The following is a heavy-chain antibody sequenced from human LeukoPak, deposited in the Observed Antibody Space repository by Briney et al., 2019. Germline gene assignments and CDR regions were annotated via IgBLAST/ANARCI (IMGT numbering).Heavy chain of an antibody. Sequence: PGGSLRLSCAASGFTFSNFAMNWVRQAPGKGLEWVSTFSGSGTYYSDSVKGRFTISRDNSKSTVYLQMNSLRVEDTALYYCAKTHGDSLFDLWGRGTLVTVSS. D-gene: IGHD5-24*01. CDR1: GFTFSNFA. V-gene: IGHV3-23*01. CDR3: AKTHGDSLFDL. CDR2: FSGSGT. J-gene: IGHJ4*02.